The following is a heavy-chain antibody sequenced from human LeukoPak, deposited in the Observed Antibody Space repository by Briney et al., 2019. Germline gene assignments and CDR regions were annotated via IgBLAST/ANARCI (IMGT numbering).Heavy chain of an antibody. V-gene: IGHV3-9*01. D-gene: IGHD1-26*01. Sequence: GRSLRLSCAASGFTFDDYAMRWVRQAPGKGLEWVSGISWNSGSIGYADSVKGRFTISRDNAKNSLYLQMNSLTADDTAFYYCAKAYYSGTYAFDIWGQGTRVTVSS. J-gene: IGHJ3*02. CDR2: ISWNSGSI. CDR1: GFTFDDYA. CDR3: AKAYYSGTYAFDI.